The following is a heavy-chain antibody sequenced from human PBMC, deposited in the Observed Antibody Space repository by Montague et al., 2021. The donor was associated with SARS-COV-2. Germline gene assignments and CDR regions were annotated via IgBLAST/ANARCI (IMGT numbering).Heavy chain of an antibody. CDR2: IYASGST. Sequence: SETLSITCSISGVSITSHYWSWVRQPAGKGLEWIGHIYASGSTNYSPSLKSRVRLSIDNPKNQFSLKLESLTAADTAVYYCVRDGGNWYYFDYWGQGALVTVSS. CDR1: GVSITSHY. CDR3: VRDGGNWYYFDY. D-gene: IGHD3-16*01. V-gene: IGHV4-4*07. J-gene: IGHJ4*02.